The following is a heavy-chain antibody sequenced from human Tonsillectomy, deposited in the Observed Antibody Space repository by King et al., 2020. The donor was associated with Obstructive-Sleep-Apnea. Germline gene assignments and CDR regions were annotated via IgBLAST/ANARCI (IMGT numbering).Heavy chain of an antibody. V-gene: IGHV3-21*06. Sequence: EVQLVESGGGLVKPGGSLRLSCAASGFTFSSYSMTWVRQAPGKGLEWVSSISSSSGYIYQVDSVKGRFTISRDNAKNSMYLQMNSLRAEDTAVYYCARVASYDDSGSYYIQSRFDYWGQGTLVTVSS. J-gene: IGHJ4*02. CDR1: GFTFSSYS. CDR3: ARVASYDDSGSYYIQSRFDY. CDR2: ISSSSGYI. D-gene: IGHD3-10*01.